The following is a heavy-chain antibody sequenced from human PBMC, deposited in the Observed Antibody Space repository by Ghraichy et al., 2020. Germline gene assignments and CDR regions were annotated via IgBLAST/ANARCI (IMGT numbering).Heavy chain of an antibody. J-gene: IGHJ6*02. CDR3: ARDRIAARPLRYYYGMDV. D-gene: IGHD6-6*01. CDR2: INHSGST. V-gene: IGHV4-34*01. CDR1: GGSFSGYY. Sequence: SETLSLTCAVYGGSFSGYYWSWIRQPPGKGLEWIGEINHSGSTNYNPSLKSRVTISVDTSKNQFSLKLSSVTAADTAVYYCARDRIAARPLRYYYGMDVWGQGTTVTVSS.